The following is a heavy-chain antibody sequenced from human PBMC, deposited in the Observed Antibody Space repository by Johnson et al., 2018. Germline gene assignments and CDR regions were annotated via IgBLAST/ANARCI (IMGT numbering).Heavy chain of an antibody. D-gene: IGHD6-19*01. Sequence: VQLVESGGGLVQPGGSLRLSCAASGFTFNRYAMSWVRQAPGRGLEWVSTFAGTSVNTYYADSVRGRFPISRDNSKNTLFLQMDSLRAEDTAVYYWGKCPGNSSGWYEFFHHWGQGTLVTVAS. J-gene: IGHJ1*01. CDR1: GFTFNRYA. CDR3: GKCPGNSSGWYEFFHH. CDR2: FAGTSVNT. V-gene: IGHV3-23*04.